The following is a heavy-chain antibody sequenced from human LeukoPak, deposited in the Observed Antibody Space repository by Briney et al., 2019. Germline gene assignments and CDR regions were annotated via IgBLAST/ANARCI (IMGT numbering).Heavy chain of an antibody. J-gene: IGHJ4*02. CDR2: INPNSGGT. CDR3: ARYCSSTSCFEAPSASYYFDY. V-gene: IGHV1-2*06. Sequence: GASVKVSCKASGYTFTGYYMHWVRQAPGQGLEWMRRINPNSGGTNYAQKFQGRVTMTRDTSISTAYMELSRLRSDDTAVYYCARYCSSTSCFEAPSASYYFDYWGQGTLVTVSS. D-gene: IGHD2-2*01. CDR1: GYTFTGYY.